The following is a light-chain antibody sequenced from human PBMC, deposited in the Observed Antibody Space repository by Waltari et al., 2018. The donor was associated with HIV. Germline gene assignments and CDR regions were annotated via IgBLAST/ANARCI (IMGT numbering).Light chain of an antibody. CDR1: ALPKQF. V-gene: IGLV3-25*03. J-gene: IGLJ3*02. CDR3: ESADDSGDHWV. Sequence: SYELTQPPSVSVSPGQTATITCSGDALPKQFASWYQQKAGHALLMVIYKENKRPSGIPDRFSGSMSGATVMLIISGVLPEDEAVYYCESADDSGDHWVFGGGTKLSVL. CDR2: KEN.